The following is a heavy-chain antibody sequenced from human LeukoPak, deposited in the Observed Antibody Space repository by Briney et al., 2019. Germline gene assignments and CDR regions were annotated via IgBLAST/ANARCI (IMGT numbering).Heavy chain of an antibody. Sequence: SETLSLTCTVSGGSISSYYWSRIRQPPGKGLEWIGYIYYSGSTNYNPSLKSRVTISVDTSKNQFSLKLSSVTAADTAVYYCARGSDSQRYRFYYWGQGTLVTVSS. J-gene: IGHJ4*02. CDR3: ARGSDSQRYRFYY. D-gene: IGHD1-26*01. V-gene: IGHV4-59*01. CDR2: IYYSGST. CDR1: GGSISSYY.